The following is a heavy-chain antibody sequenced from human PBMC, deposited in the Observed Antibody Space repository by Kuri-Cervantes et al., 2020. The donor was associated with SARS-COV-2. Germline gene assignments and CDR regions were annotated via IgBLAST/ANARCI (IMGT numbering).Heavy chain of an antibody. Sequence: ASVKVSCKTPETTFPNYDINWVRQATGQGLEWMGMVKTNSGNTLYAQFFQGRVSMTRDISTSTVYMELSSLTSEDTAIYYCYCAPKESFDSWGQGTLVTVSS. J-gene: IGHJ4*02. CDR3: YCAPKESFDS. V-gene: IGHV1-8*01. CDR2: VKTNSGNT. CDR1: ETTFPNYD. D-gene: IGHD2-21*01.